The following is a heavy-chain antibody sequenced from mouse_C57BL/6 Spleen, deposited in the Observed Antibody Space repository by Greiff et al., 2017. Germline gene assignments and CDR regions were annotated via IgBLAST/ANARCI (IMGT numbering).Heavy chain of an antibody. D-gene: IGHD1-1*01. V-gene: IGHV1-81*01. CDR1: GYTFTSYG. CDR2: IYPRRGNT. Sequence: VQLQQSGAELARPGASVKLSCTASGYTFTSYGISWVKPRTGQGLEWIGEIYPRRGNTYYTAKFTGKGTMTPDKASSTAYMELRSLTSEDSAVYVCARDYGSSYGYFDVWGTGTTVTVSS. J-gene: IGHJ1*03. CDR3: ARDYGSSYGYFDV.